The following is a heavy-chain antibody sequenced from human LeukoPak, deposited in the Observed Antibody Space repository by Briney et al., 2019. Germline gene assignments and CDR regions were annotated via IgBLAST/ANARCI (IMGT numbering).Heavy chain of an antibody. V-gene: IGHV4-4*07. Sequence: SETLSLTCTVSGGSMNQYYWSWIRQPAGKGLEWIGRIYSTGTTYYKPSLKSRVTMSVDTSHNQFFLKLNSVTAADTAVYYCAREAPRSYWGQGTLVTVSS. CDR2: IYSTGTT. CDR3: AREAPRSY. J-gene: IGHJ4*02. CDR1: GGSMNQYY.